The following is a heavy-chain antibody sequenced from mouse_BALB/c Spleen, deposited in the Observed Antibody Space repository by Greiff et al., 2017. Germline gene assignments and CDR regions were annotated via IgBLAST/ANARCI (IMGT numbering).Heavy chain of an antibody. D-gene: IGHD1-1*01. Sequence: EVLLVESGGGLVKPGGSLKLSCAASGFTFSSYAMSWVRQSPEKRLEWVAEISSGGSYTYYPDTVTGRFTISRDNAKNTLYLEMSSLRSEDTAMYYCARGSRSPNYYAMDYWGQGTSVTVSS. CDR1: GFTFSSYA. CDR3: ARGSRSPNYYAMDY. CDR2: ISSGGSYT. V-gene: IGHV5-9-4*01. J-gene: IGHJ4*01.